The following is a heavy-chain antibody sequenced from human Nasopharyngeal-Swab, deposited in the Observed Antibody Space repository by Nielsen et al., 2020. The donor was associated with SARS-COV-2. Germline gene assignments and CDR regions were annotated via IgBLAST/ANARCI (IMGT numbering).Heavy chain of an antibody. J-gene: IGHJ3*01. CDR1: GFTFSSLW. CDR2: INPDGSEK. Sequence: GESLKISCAASGFTFSSLWMSWVRQGPGKGLEWVADINPDGSEKFYVDSVKGRFTISRDNAKNSMSLQMNSLRVEDTAVDYCARDWSRAADVWGQGTMVTVSS. D-gene: IGHD2-15*01. CDR3: ARDWSRAADV. V-gene: IGHV3-7*01.